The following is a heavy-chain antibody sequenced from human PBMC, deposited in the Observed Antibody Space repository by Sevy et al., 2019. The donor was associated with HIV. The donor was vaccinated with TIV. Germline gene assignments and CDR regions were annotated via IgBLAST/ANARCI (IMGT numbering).Heavy chain of an antibody. V-gene: IGHV1-24*01. CDR3: ATTKDYYDSSGYPFDY. J-gene: IGHJ4*02. CDR2: FDPEDDET. D-gene: IGHD3-22*01. CDR1: GYTLTELS. Sequence: ASVKVSCKVSGYTLTELSMHWVRQAPGKGLEWMGTFDPEDDETIYAQKFQGRVTMTEDTSTDTAYIELSSLRSEDTAGYYCATTKDYYDSSGYPFDYWGQGTLVTVSS.